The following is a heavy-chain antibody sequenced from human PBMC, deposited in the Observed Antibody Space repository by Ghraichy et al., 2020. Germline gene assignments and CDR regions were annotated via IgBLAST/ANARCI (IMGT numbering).Heavy chain of an antibody. CDR3: AKARPIVATIDAFDI. D-gene: IGHD5-12*01. CDR2: ISYDGSNK. Sequence: GGSLRLSCAASGFTFSSYGMHWVRQAPGKGLEWVAVISYDGSNKYYADSVKGRFTISRDNSKNTLYLQMNSLRAEDTAVYYCAKARPIVATIDAFDIWGQGTMVTVSS. CDR1: GFTFSSYG. V-gene: IGHV3-30*18. J-gene: IGHJ3*02.